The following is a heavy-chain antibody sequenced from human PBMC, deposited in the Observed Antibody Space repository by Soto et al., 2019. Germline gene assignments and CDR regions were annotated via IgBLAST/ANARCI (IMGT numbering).Heavy chain of an antibody. V-gene: IGHV5-10-1*01. Sequence: PGESLKISCKGVGYSFTSYWISWVRQMPGKGLEWMGRIDPSDSKSNYSPSSSLQVHVSISADKSISTAYLQWSSLMASDTDMYYFARHPDAAVTTPVGDAFDIWGQGTMVTVAS. D-gene: IGHD4-17*01. CDR1: GYSFTSYW. CDR3: ARHPDAAVTTPVGDAFDI. J-gene: IGHJ3*02. CDR2: IDPSDSKS.